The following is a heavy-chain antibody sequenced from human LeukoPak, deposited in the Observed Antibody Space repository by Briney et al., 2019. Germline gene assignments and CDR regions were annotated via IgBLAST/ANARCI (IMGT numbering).Heavy chain of an antibody. CDR1: GGTFSSYA. Sequence: SVKVSCKASGGTFSSYAISWVRQAPGQGLEWMGRIIPILGIANYAQKLQGRVTITADKSTSTAYMELSSLRSEDTAVYYCARMPSHYYDSSGYLASDYWGQGTLVTVSS. CDR3: ARMPSHYYDSSGYLASDY. V-gene: IGHV1-69*04. CDR2: IIPILGIA. D-gene: IGHD3-22*01. J-gene: IGHJ4*02.